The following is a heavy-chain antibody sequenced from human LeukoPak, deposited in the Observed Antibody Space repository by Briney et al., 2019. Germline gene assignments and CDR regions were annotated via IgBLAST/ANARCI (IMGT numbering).Heavy chain of an antibody. D-gene: IGHD1-26*01. J-gene: IGHJ5*02. CDR2: IYYSGST. Sequence: SETLSLSCTVSGGSISSSGYYWGWIRQPPGKGLEWIASIYYSGSTYYNPSLKSRVTISGDTSKNQLSLKLSSLTAADTAVYYCARHEYSGSYYGLSWFDPWGQGTLLTVSS. CDR1: GGSISSSGYY. CDR3: ARHEYSGSYYGLSWFDP. V-gene: IGHV4-39*01.